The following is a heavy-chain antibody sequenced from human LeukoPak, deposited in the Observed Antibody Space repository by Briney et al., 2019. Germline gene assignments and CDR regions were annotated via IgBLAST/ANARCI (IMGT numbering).Heavy chain of an antibody. D-gene: IGHD3-22*01. V-gene: IGHV3-48*03. Sequence: GGSLRLSCAASGFTFSSYEMNWVRQAPGKGLEWVSYISSSGSTIYYADSVKGRFTISRDNAKNSLYLQMNSLRAEDTAVYYCARDHHRRLYDSQARDTFDIWGQGTMVAVSS. CDR2: ISSSGSTI. J-gene: IGHJ3*02. CDR1: GFTFSSYE. CDR3: ARDHHRRLYDSQARDTFDI.